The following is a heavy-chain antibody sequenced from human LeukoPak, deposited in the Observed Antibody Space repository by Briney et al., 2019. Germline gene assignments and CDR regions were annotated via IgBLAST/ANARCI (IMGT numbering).Heavy chain of an antibody. J-gene: IGHJ4*02. D-gene: IGHD6-19*01. CDR1: GGSLSSFY. CDR2: IYTSGST. CDR3: ARDYSYGWYDY. Sequence: PSETLSLTCTVSGGSLSSFYWSWIRQTAGKGLVWIGRIYTSGSTNYNPSLKSRVAMSVDTSKNQFSLNLSSVTAADTAVYYCARDYSYGWYDYWGQGTLVTVSS. V-gene: IGHV4-4*07.